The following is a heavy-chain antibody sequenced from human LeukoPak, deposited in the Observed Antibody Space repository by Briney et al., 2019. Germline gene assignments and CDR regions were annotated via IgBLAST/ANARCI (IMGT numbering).Heavy chain of an antibody. CDR2: ISGSGGST. V-gene: IGHV3-23*01. J-gene: IGHJ4*02. CDR1: GFTFRNYA. CDR3: AKDRDLAGDRKPGYFDC. Sequence: GGSLRLSCAASGFTFRNYAMSWVRQAPGKGLEWVSVISGSGGSTHYSDSVKGRFTISRDNSKSTLYLQMNSLRAEDTAIYCCAKDRDLAGDRKPGYFDCWGQGTLVTVSS. D-gene: IGHD7-27*01.